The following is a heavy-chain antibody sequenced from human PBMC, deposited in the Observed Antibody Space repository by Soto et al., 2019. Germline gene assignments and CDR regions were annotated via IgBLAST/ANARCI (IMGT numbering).Heavy chain of an antibody. CDR3: ARADYGENNWLDP. D-gene: IGHD4-17*01. CDR1: GYNFKVYG. Sequence: ASVKVSFKASGYNFKVYGISWLRQAPGQGLEWMGWINVWDGNTNYAQKFQGRVTLTTDTSTNTAHMELRSLRSDDTATYYCARADYGENNWLDPWGQGTQVTVSS. J-gene: IGHJ5*02. V-gene: IGHV1-18*01. CDR2: INVWDGNT.